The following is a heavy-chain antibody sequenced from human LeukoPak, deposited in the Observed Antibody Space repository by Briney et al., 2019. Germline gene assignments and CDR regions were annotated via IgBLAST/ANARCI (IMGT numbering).Heavy chain of an antibody. J-gene: IGHJ4*02. D-gene: IGHD3-3*01. CDR3: AKVIWSGYFFDY. CDR2: IRHDGGNK. V-gene: IGHV3-30*02. CDR1: GFTVTSYG. Sequence: GGSLRLSCAASGFTVTSYGMHWVRQAPGKGLEWVAFIRHDGGNKYYTDSVKGRFTISRDNSKNTLYLQMNSLRAEDTAVYYCAKVIWSGYFFDYWGQGTLVTVSS.